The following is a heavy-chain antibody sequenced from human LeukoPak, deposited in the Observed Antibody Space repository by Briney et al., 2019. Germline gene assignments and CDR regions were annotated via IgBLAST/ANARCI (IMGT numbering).Heavy chain of an antibody. Sequence: PGESLKISCKGSGYSFTSYWIGWVRQMPGKGLEWMGIIYPGDSDTRYSPSFQGQVTISADKSISTAYLQWSSLKASDTAMYYCARHIKLWKEYQLHPFDYWGQGTLVTVSS. J-gene: IGHJ4*02. CDR2: IYPGDSDT. V-gene: IGHV5-51*01. CDR1: GYSFTSYW. D-gene: IGHD2-2*01. CDR3: ARHIKLWKEYQLHPFDY.